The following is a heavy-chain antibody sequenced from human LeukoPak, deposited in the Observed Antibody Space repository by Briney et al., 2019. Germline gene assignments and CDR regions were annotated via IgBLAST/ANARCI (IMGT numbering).Heavy chain of an antibody. CDR3: ASVRVRYGDYVGPFDY. CDR1: VFTFSDYY. CDR2: ISSSGSTI. J-gene: IGHJ4*02. V-gene: IGHV3-11*01. D-gene: IGHD4-17*01. Sequence: PGGSLRLSCAASVFTFSDYYMSWIRQAPGGGLEWVSYISSSGSTIYYADSVKGRFTISRDKAKTSLYLQMNRLRAEDTAVYYCASVRVRYGDYVGPFDYWGQGTLVTVSS.